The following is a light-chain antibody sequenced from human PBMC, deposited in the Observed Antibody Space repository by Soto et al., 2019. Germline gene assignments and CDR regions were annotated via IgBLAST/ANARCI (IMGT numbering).Light chain of an antibody. CDR3: SSYTSSSTLYV. V-gene: IGLV2-14*01. Sequence: SALTHPASVSGSPGQSITISCTGTSSDVGGYNYVSWYQQHPGKAPKLMIYEVSNRPSGVSNRFSGSKSGNTASLTISGLQAEDEADYYCSSYTSSSTLYVFGTGTKVTV. CDR1: SSDVGGYNY. J-gene: IGLJ1*01. CDR2: EVS.